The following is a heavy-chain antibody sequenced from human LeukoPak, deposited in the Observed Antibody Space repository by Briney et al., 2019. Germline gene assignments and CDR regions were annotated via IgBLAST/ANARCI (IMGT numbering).Heavy chain of an antibody. V-gene: IGHV4-39*02. D-gene: IGHD4-23*01. J-gene: IGHJ3*02. CDR3: ARDFLYGGNSDDAFDI. CDR2: IYYSGST. CDR1: GGSISSSSYY. Sequence: SETLSLTCTVSGGSISSSSYYWGWIRQPPGKGLEWIGSIYYSGSTYYNPSLKSRVTISVDTSKNQFSLKLSSVTAADTAVYYCARDFLYGGNSDDAFDIWGQGTMVTVSS.